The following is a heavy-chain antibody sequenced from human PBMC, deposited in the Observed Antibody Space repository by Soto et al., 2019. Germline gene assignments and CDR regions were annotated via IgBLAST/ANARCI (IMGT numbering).Heavy chain of an antibody. D-gene: IGHD6-19*01. J-gene: IGHJ4*02. CDR1: GGSISSYH. Sequence: SETLSLTCTVSGGSISSYHWSWIRQPPGKGLEWIGYIYYSGGTNYNPSLKSRVTISVDTSKNQFSLKLSSVTAADTAVYYCASGVKYSSGWYRFDYWGQGTLVTVSS. V-gene: IGHV4-59*01. CDR2: IYYSGGT. CDR3: ASGVKYSSGWYRFDY.